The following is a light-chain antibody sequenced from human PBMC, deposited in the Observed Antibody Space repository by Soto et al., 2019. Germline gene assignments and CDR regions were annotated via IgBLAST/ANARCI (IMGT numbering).Light chain of an antibody. CDR1: QSVSTN. Sequence: IVMTQSPATLSVSPGKRATLSCRASQSVSTNLAWYQQKLGQTPRLLIYGASTRATGIPARFSGSGSGTEFTLTLTSLQSEDFAVYYCQRYNNWPLTFGGGTKVDIK. J-gene: IGKJ4*01. CDR2: GAS. V-gene: IGKV3-15*01. CDR3: QRYNNWPLT.